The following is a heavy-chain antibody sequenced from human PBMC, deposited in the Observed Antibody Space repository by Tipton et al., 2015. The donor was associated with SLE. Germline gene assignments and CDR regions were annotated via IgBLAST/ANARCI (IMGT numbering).Heavy chain of an antibody. CDR2: IYHSGST. J-gene: IGHJ3*02. Sequence: TLSLTCAVSGYSISSGYYWGWIRQPPGKGLEWIGGIYHSGSTYYNPSLKSRVTISVDTSKNQFSLKLSSVTAADTAVYYCASLAYCGGDCLSDAFDIWGQGTMVTVSS. D-gene: IGHD2-21*01. CDR3: ASLAYCGGDCLSDAFDI. V-gene: IGHV4-38-2*01. CDR1: GYSISSGYY.